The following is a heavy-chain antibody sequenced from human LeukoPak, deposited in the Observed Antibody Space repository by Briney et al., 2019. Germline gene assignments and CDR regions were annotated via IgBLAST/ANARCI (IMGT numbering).Heavy chain of an antibody. CDR1: GYTFTGYY. Sequence: ASVKVSCKAPGYTFTGYYMHWVRQAPGQGLEWMGWINPNSGGTNYAQKFQGRVTMTRDTSISTAYMELSRLRSDDTAVYYCARGRLGYCSSTSCYRFASFDYWGQGTLVTVSS. V-gene: IGHV1-2*02. D-gene: IGHD2-2*01. CDR3: ARGRLGYCSSTSCYRFASFDY. CDR2: INPNSGGT. J-gene: IGHJ4*02.